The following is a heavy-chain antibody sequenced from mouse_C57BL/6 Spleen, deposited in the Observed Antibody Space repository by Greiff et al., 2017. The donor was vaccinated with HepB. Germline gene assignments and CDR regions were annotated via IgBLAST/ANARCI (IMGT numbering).Heavy chain of an antibody. J-gene: IGHJ2*01. V-gene: IGHV1-74*04. CDR1: GYTFTSYW. D-gene: IGHD2-3*01. CDR3: AIPLLDGYYGY. Sequence: VQLQQPGAELVKPGASVKVSCKASGYTFTSYWMHWVKQRPGQGLEWIGRIHPSDSDTNYNQKFKGKATLTVDKSSSTAYMQRSSLTSEDSAVYYCAIPLLDGYYGYWGQGTTLTVSS. CDR2: IHPSDSDT.